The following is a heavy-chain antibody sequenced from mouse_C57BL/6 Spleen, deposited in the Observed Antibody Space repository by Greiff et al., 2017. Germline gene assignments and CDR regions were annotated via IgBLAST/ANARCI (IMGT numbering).Heavy chain of an antibody. CDR1: GFTFSDYG. CDR3: ARPTTVVAPFDY. D-gene: IGHD1-1*01. J-gene: IGHJ2*01. V-gene: IGHV5-17*01. CDR2: ISSGSSTI. Sequence: EVQLQQSGGGLVKPGGSLKLSCAASGFTFSDYGMHWVRQAPEKGLEWVAYISSGSSTIYYADTVKGRFTISSDNAKNTLFLQMTSLRSEDTAMYYCARPTTVVAPFDYWGQGTTLTVSS.